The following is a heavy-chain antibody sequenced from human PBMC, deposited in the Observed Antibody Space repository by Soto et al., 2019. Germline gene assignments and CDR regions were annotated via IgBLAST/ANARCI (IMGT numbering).Heavy chain of an antibody. V-gene: IGHV3-23*01. CDR3: AKGILRYGSGSYYKAAGFDP. CDR1: GFTFSSYA. CDR2: ISGSGGST. D-gene: IGHD3-10*01. Sequence: GGSLRLSCAPSGFTFSSYAMSWVRQAPGKGLEWVSAISGSGGSTYYADSVKGRFTISRDNSKNSLYLQMNSLRAEDTAVYYCAKGILRYGSGSYYKAAGFDPWGQGTLVTVSS. J-gene: IGHJ5*02.